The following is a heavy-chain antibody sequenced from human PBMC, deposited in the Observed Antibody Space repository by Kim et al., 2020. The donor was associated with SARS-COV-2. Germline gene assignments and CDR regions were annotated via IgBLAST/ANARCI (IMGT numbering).Heavy chain of an antibody. CDR1: GFTFSSYS. CDR3: ARDGDEYVLRYFDWLPPYYYFDY. V-gene: IGHV3-48*02. D-gene: IGHD3-9*01. CDR2: ISSSSSTI. J-gene: IGHJ4*02. Sequence: GGSLRLSCAASGFTFSSYSMNWVRQAPGKGLEWVSYISSSSSTIYYADSVKGRFTISRDNAKNSLYLQMNSLRDEDTAVYYCARDGDEYVLRYFDWLPPYYYFDYWGQGTLVTVSS.